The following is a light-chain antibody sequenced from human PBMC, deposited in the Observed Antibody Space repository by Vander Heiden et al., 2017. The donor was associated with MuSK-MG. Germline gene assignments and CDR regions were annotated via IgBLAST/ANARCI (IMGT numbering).Light chain of an antibody. CDR1: QSVSSN. CDR3: QQYNNWPPCT. J-gene: IGKJ2*02. Sequence: EILIPQSPATLSVSPAQRATLSCRASQSVSSNLAWYQQKPGQAPRLLIYGASTRATGIPARFSGSGSGTEFTLTISSLQSEDFAVYYCQQYNNWPPCTFGQGTKLEIK. CDR2: GAS. V-gene: IGKV3-15*01.